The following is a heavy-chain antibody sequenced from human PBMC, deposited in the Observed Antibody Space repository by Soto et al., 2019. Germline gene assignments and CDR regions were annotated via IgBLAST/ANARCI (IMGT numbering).Heavy chain of an antibody. Sequence: VGSVRLSCAASGFTFSSYAMHWVRQAPGKGLEWVAVISYDGSNKYYADSVKGRFTISRDNSKNALYLQMNSLRAEDTAVYYCARALSLVLYYYYGMDVWGQGTTVTVSS. CDR1: GFTFSSYA. V-gene: IGHV3-30-3*01. D-gene: IGHD6-6*01. CDR3: ARALSLVLYYYYGMDV. J-gene: IGHJ6*02. CDR2: ISYDGSNK.